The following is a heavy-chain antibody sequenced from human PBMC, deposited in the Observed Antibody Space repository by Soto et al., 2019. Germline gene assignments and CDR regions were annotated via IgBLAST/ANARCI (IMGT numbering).Heavy chain of an antibody. CDR2: IIPIFGTA. CDR1: GGTFSSYA. Sequence: AASVKVSCKASGGTFSSYAISWVRQAPGQGLEWMGGIIPIFGTANYAQKFQGRVTITADKSTSTAYMELSSLRSEDTAVYYCARDLDYYDSSGYDPEADYWGQGTLVTVSS. CDR3: ARDLDYYDSSGYDPEADY. J-gene: IGHJ4*02. V-gene: IGHV1-69*06. D-gene: IGHD3-22*01.